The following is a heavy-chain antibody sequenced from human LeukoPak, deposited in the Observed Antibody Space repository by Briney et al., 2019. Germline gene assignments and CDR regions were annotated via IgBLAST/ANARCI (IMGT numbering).Heavy chain of an antibody. D-gene: IGHD2-2*01. CDR3: ARDLPLIVVVPAATKRNWFDP. V-gene: IGHV1-8*01. CDR2: MNPDSGNT. CDR1: GYAFNIYD. Sequence: GASVKVSCKASGYAFNIYDINWVRQATGQGLEWMGWMNPDSGNTGFAQKFQGRVTMTTDTSTSTAYMELRSLRSDDTAVYYCARDLPLIVVVPAATKRNWFDPWGQGTLVTVSS. J-gene: IGHJ5*02.